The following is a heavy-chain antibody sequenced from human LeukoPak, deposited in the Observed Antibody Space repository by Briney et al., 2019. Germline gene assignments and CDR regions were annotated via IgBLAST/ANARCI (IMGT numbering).Heavy chain of an antibody. D-gene: IGHD4-17*01. CDR2: VHYSGST. V-gene: IGHV4-59*08. J-gene: IGHJ4*02. Sequence: SETLSLTCIVSGASITSYYWSWLRQPPGKGLEWIGYVHYSGSTNYNPSLKSRVTISVDTSKTQFSLKLSSVTAADTAVYYRARHDYGATRDYWGQGTLVTVSS. CDR1: GASITSYY. CDR3: ARHDYGATRDY.